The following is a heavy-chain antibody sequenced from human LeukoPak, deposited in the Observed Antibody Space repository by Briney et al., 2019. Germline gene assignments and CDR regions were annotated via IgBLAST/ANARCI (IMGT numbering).Heavy chain of an antibody. D-gene: IGHD4-17*01. CDR3: ARLTTAGFDY. CDR1: GGSISSYY. Sequence: SETLSLTCTVSGGSISSYYWSWIRQPPGRGLEWIGHIYYSGSTNYNPSLKSRVTISVDMSKNQFSLKLSSVTAADTAVYYCARLTTAGFDYWGQGTLVTVSS. CDR2: IYYSGST. V-gene: IGHV4-59*08. J-gene: IGHJ4*02.